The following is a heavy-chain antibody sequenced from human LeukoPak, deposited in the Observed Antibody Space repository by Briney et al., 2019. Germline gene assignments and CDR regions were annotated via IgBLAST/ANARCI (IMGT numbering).Heavy chain of an antibody. CDR1: GGSLNDYH. CDR2: IHRSGST. Sequence: SETLSLTCAVYGGSLNDYHWIWIRQTPGKGLEWIGEIHRSGSTNSNPPLKSRVKMSIDTSKNHFSLNLTSVTAADTAVYYCVRGGGSYFIWGQGATVTVSS. V-gene: IGHV4-34*01. D-gene: IGHD3-16*01. J-gene: IGHJ3*02. CDR3: VRGGGSYFI.